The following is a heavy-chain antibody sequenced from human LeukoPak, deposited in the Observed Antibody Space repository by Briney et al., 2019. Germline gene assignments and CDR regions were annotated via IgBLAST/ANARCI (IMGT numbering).Heavy chain of an antibody. CDR2: IYLDGNT. J-gene: IGHJ4*02. CDR3: AAENGNFWIGYHYFED. CDR1: GGSIGSSSYY. Sequence: PSETLSLTCTVSGGSIGSSSYYWGWIRQAPGKGLEWIGTIYLDGNTFYNPSLKSRVTLSVDMSKSQFSLRLASVTAADTAIYYCAAENGNFWIGYHYFEDWGQGSLVSL. D-gene: IGHD3-3*01. V-gene: IGHV4-39*01.